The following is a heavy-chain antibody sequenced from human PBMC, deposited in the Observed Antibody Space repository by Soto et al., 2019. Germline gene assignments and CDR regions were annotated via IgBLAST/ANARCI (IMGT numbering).Heavy chain of an antibody. V-gene: IGHV1-69*06. CDR2: IIPIFNST. D-gene: IGHD2-2*02. CDR3: AKEGRGKKAGYNGLVSLGY. Sequence: SVKVSCKVSGSRFSNYVISWVRQAPGHGLEWLGRIIPIFNSTKYAQSFQGRVTITADKSTSTASLELSSLRSDDTAVYYCAKEGRGKKAGYNGLVSLGYWGQGTLVTVSS. J-gene: IGHJ4*02. CDR1: GSRFSNYV.